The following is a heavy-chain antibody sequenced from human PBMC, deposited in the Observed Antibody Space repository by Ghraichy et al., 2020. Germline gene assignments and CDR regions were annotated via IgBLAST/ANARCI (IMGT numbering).Heavy chain of an antibody. CDR1: GFTFSSYN. V-gene: IGHV3-21*01. J-gene: IGHJ4*02. CDR2: ISSSGRFI. Sequence: GGSLRLSCAASGFTFSSYNMDWVRQAPGRGLEWVSSISSSGRFINYADSVRGRFTISRDNAKNSLYLQMNSLRAEDTAVYYCARDPYGSGTYLDYWGQGTMVNVSS. D-gene: IGHD3-10*01. CDR3: ARDPYGSGTYLDY.